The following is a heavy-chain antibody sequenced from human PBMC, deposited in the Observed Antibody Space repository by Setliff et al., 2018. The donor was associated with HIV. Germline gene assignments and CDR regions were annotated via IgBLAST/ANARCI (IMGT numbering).Heavy chain of an antibody. V-gene: IGHV1-18*01. Sequence: ASVKVSCKTSGYIFINYYVTWVRQAPGQGLEWVGQISPYNGEVRYAQRFQGRITMTTHTSTTTAYMELRSLGSDDTAVYYCARSHGSSGYYVYFDYWGQGTLVTVSS. CDR3: ARSHGSSGYYVYFDY. J-gene: IGHJ4*02. CDR2: ISPYNGEV. D-gene: IGHD3-22*01. CDR1: GYIFINYY.